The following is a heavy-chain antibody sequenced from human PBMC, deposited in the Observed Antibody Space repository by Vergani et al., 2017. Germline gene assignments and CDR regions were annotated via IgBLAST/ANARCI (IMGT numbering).Heavy chain of an antibody. Sequence: QVQLQDSGPGLVKPSETLSLTCTVSGGSLSSYYWCCIRQPPGKGLEWIGYIYYSGSTNYNPHLKSRVTISVDTPKNQSSMRLSSVTAADTAVYYCARGNTAVEPVYYYYYYMDVWGKGTTVTVSS. CDR3: ARGNTAVEPVYYYYYYMDV. J-gene: IGHJ6*03. CDR2: IYYSGST. CDR1: GGSLSSYY. D-gene: IGHD5-18*01. V-gene: IGHV4-59*01.